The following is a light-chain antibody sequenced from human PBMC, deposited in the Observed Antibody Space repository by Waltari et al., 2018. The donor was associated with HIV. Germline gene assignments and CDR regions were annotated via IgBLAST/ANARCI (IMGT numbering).Light chain of an antibody. Sequence: EIVLTQSPATLSWSQGERAPLSGRASQSVSSYLAGYQQKPGQAPRLLIYDASNRATGIPARFSGSGSGTDFTLTITSLEPEDFAVYYCQHRSNWPPLTFGGGTKVEIK. CDR3: QHRSNWPPLT. V-gene: IGKV3-11*01. CDR1: QSVSSY. CDR2: DAS. J-gene: IGKJ4*01.